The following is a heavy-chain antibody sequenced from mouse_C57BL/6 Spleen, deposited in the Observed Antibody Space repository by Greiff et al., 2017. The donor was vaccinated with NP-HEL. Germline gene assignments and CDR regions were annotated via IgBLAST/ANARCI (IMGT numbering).Heavy chain of an antibody. J-gene: IGHJ2*01. V-gene: IGHV14-2*01. D-gene: IGHD1-1*01. CDR2: IDPEDGET. Sequence: EVKLEESGAELVKPGASVKLSCTASGFNIKDYYMHWVKQRTEQGLEWIGRIDPEDGETKYAPKFQGKATITADTSSNTAYLQLSSLTSEDTAVYYCARGITTVVATNYWGQGTTLTVSS. CDR3: ARGITTVVATNY. CDR1: GFNIKDYY.